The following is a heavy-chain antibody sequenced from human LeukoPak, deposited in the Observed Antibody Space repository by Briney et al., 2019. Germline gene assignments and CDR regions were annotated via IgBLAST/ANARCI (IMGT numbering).Heavy chain of an antibody. CDR3: ARSSTKYGSGSYFDY. CDR1: GYSFATYW. CDR2: IYPAESDT. D-gene: IGHD3-10*01. J-gene: IGHJ4*02. V-gene: IGHV5-51*01. Sequence: GESLKISCKGSGYSFATYWIGWVRQMPGKGLEWMGIIYPAESDTRYSPPFQGQVTISADKSINTAYLQWSSLKASDTAMYYCARSSTKYGSGSYFDYWGQGTLVTVSA.